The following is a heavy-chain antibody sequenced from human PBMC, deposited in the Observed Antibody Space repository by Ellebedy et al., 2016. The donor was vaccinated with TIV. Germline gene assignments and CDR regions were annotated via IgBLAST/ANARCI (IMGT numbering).Heavy chain of an antibody. CDR1: GFTFTNAW. CDR3: AKDVPFTAGGAIIY. CDR2: IKSRFDGGTA. V-gene: IGHV3-15*01. Sequence: GGSLRLSXAASGFTFTNAWMTWVRQVPGKGLEWVGHIKSRFDGGTADYSASVKGRFTISRDDSKSTLYLHMNSLEMEDTAIYYCAKDVPFTAGGAIIYWGQGTLVTVSS. D-gene: IGHD3-16*01. J-gene: IGHJ4*02.